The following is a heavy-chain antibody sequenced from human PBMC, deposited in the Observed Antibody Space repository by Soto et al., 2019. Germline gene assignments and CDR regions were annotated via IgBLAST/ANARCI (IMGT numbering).Heavy chain of an antibody. V-gene: IGHV3-74*01. Sequence: GGPLRLSCAASGFTFSSYCMHWLRRAPGKGLVWVSRINSDGSSTSYADSVKGRFTISRDNAKNTLYLQMNSLRAEDTAVYYCARDRFSGWSVFDYWGQGTLVTVSS. J-gene: IGHJ4*02. CDR3: ARDRFSGWSVFDY. D-gene: IGHD6-19*01. CDR2: INSDGSST. CDR1: GFTFSSYC.